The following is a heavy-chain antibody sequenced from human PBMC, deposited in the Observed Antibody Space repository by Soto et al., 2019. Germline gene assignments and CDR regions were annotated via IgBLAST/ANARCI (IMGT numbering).Heavy chain of an antibody. Sequence: GGSLRLSCAASGFTVSSNYMSWVRQAPGKGLEWVSAISGSGGSTYYADSVKGRFTISRDNSKNTLYLQMNSLRAEDTAVYYCAKVRARVVVSVFYFDYWGQGALVTVSS. CDR2: ISGSGGST. J-gene: IGHJ4*02. CDR3: AKVRARVVVSVFYFDY. V-gene: IGHV3-23*01. D-gene: IGHD3-22*01. CDR1: GFTVSSNY.